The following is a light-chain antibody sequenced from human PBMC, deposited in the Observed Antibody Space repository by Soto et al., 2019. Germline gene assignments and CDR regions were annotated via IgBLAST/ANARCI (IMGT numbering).Light chain of an antibody. CDR3: SSYTSSSPWV. J-gene: IGLJ3*02. CDR1: SSDVGGYNY. V-gene: IGLV2-14*01. Sequence: QSVLTQPASVSGSPGQSITISCTGTSSDVGGYNYVSWYQQHPDKAPKLMIYDVSNRPSGVSNRFSGSKSGNTASLTISGLQAEDEADYYCSSYTSSSPWVFGGGTKLTVL. CDR2: DVS.